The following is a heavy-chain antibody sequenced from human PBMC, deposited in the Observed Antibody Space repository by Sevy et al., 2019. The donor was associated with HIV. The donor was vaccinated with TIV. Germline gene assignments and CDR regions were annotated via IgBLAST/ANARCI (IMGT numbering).Heavy chain of an antibody. D-gene: IGHD3-22*01. Sequence: GSLRLSCAVSGFSFDSYGMTWVRQAPGKGLEWVSGISGSGSRTYYADSVKGRFIISRDNSKNTLDLQMNSLRSEDKAIYYWAKGGGGHYDPDEIGYYFYYYNMDVWGKGTTVTVSS. CDR3: AKGGGGHYDPDEIGYYFYYYNMDV. V-gene: IGHV3-23*01. CDR2: ISGSGSRT. J-gene: IGHJ6*03. CDR1: GFSFDSYG.